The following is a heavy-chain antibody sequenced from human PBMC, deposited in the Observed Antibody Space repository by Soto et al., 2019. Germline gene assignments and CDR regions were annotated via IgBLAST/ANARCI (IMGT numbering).Heavy chain of an antibody. J-gene: IGHJ4*02. Sequence: EVQLVESGGGLVQSGRSLRLSCTASGISFSTYWMHWVRQAPGKGLVWISRIKGDGSITNYADSVRGRFTISRDNAKNILYLQVNSLRDEDTAVYYCAGGGHAGAGIYYLGDWGQGTLVTVSS. D-gene: IGHD3-10*01. CDR2: IKGDGSIT. CDR3: AGGGHAGAGIYYLGD. CDR1: GISFSTYW. V-gene: IGHV3-74*01.